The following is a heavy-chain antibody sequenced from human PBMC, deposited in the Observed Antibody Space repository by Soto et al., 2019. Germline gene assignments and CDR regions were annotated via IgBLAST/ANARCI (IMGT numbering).Heavy chain of an antibody. CDR1: GYTFTSYG. J-gene: IGHJ5*02. V-gene: IGHV1-18*01. CDR2: ISAYNGNT. Sequence: ASVKFSCKASGYTFTSYGISWVRQAPGQGLEWMGWISAYNGNTNYAQKLQGRVTMTTDTSTSTAYMELRSLRSDDTAVYYCARDGRDLLLRSWFDPWGQGTLVP. D-gene: IGHD3-10*01. CDR3: ARDGRDLLLRSWFDP.